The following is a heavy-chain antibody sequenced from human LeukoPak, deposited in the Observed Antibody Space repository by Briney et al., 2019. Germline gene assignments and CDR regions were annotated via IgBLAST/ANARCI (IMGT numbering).Heavy chain of an antibody. V-gene: IGHV1-8*03. Sequence: GASVKVSCKTSGYTFTSYDINWVRQATGQGLEWMGWMNPNSGNTGYAQKFQGRVTITRNTSISTAYMELSSLRSEDTAVYYCARVGGSYYYYYMDVWGKGTTVTVSS. CDR3: ARVGGSYYYYYMDV. CDR2: MNPNSGNT. J-gene: IGHJ6*03. D-gene: IGHD1-26*01. CDR1: GYTFTSYD.